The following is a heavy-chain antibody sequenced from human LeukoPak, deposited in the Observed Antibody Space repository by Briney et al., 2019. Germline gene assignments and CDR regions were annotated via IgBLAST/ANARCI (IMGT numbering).Heavy chain of an antibody. D-gene: IGHD2-2*02. V-gene: IGHV4-31*03. J-gene: IGHJ4*02. CDR3: ARTSPYCSSTSCYTNGVFDY. CDR2: IYYSGST. Sequence: SQTLSLTCTVSGGSISSGGYYWSWIRQHPGKGLEWIGYIYYSGSTYYNPSLKSRVTISVDTSKNQFSLKLSSVTAADTAVYYCARTSPYCSSTSCYTNGVFDYWGQGTLVTVSS. CDR1: GGSISSGGYY.